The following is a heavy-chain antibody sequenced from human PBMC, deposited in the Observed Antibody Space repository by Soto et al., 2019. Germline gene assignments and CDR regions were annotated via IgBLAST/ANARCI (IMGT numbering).Heavy chain of an antibody. CDR2: ISGSGGST. CDR1: GFTFSSYA. J-gene: IGHJ4*02. D-gene: IGHD6-19*01. Sequence: GGSLRLSWAASGFTFSSYAMSWVRQAQGKGLEWVSAISGSGGSTYYADSVKVRLTISRDTSKNSMYLQMNSRRAEVTSVCYCARAVAGTYWGQGTLVTVSS. CDR3: ARAVAGTY. V-gene: IGHV3-23*01.